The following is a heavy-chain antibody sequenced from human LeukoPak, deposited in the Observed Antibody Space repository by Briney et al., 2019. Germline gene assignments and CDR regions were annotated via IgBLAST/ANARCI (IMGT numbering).Heavy chain of an antibody. V-gene: IGHV1-8*01. D-gene: IGHD6-19*01. CDR3: ARTSSGWYVEDCWFDP. CDR2: MNPNSGNT. Sequence: ASVKVSCKASGYTFTSRDINWVRQATGQGLEWMGWMNPNSGNTGYAQKFQGRVTMTRNTSISTAYMELSSLRSEDTAVYYCARTSSGWYVEDCWFDPWGQGNLVTVSS. CDR1: GYTFTSRD. J-gene: IGHJ5*02.